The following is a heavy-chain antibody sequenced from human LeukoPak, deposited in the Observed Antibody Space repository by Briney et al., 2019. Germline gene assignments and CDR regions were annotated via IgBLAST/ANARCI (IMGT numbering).Heavy chain of an antibody. D-gene: IGHD3-10*02. CDR3: AELGITMIGGV. CDR2: ITGSGITT. Sequence: PGGSLRLSCAASGFPFSNYGMNWVRQAPGKGLEWVSGITGSGITTYYGDSVKGRFTISRDNSKNTVYLQMNSLRAEDTAVYYCAELGITMIGGVWGKGTTVTISS. V-gene: IGHV3-23*01. J-gene: IGHJ6*04. CDR1: GFPFSNYG.